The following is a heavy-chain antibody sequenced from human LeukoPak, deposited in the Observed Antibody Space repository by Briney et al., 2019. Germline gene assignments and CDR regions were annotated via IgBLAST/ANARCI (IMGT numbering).Heavy chain of an antibody. Sequence: GGSLRLSCAASGFTFSSYAMSWVRQAPGKGLEWVSAISGSGGSTYYADSVKGRFTISRDNSKNTLYLQMNSLRAEDTAVYYCAKPARDSSSWYYYGMDVWGQGTTVTVSS. CDR2: ISGSGGST. V-gene: IGHV3-23*01. CDR3: AKPARDSSSWYYYGMDV. CDR1: GFTFSSYA. J-gene: IGHJ6*02. D-gene: IGHD6-13*01.